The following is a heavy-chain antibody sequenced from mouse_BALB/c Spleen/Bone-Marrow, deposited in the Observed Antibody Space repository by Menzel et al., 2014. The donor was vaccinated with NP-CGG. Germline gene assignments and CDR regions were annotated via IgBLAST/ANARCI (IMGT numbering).Heavy chain of an antibody. V-gene: IGHV1-69*02. Sequence: VQLQQSGAELVKPGASVKLSCKASGYTFXSYWMHWVKQRPGQGLEWIGEIDPSDSYTNYNQKFKGKATLTVDKSSSTAYMQLSSLTSEDSAVYYCARWLLGYAMDYWGQGTSVTVSS. J-gene: IGHJ4*01. CDR2: IDPSDSYT. D-gene: IGHD2-3*01. CDR1: GYTFXSYW. CDR3: ARWLLGYAMDY.